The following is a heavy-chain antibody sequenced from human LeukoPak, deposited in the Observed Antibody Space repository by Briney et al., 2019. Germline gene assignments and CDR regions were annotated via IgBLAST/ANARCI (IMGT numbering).Heavy chain of an antibody. CDR2: IIPILGIA. V-gene: IGHV1-69*04. CDR1: GGTFSSYA. D-gene: IGHD3-3*01. J-gene: IGHJ4*02. CDR3: ARDLIRFLEWFFDY. Sequence: SAKVSCKASGGTFSSYAISWVRQAPGQGLEWMGRIIPILGIANYAQKFQGRVTITADKSTSTAYMELSSLRSEDTAVYYCARDLIRFLEWFFDYWGQGTLVTVSS.